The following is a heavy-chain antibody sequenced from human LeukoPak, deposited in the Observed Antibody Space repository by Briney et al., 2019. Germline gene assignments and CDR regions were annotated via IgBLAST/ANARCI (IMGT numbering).Heavy chain of an antibody. J-gene: IGHJ4*02. CDR1: GGSISSGGYY. D-gene: IGHD5-18*01. V-gene: IGHV4-30-2*01. Sequence: PSETLSLTCTVSGGSISSGGYYWSWIRQPPGKGLEWIGYIYHSGSTYYNASLKSRVTISVDRSKNQFSLKLSSVTAADTAVYYCARGDTAMVRVYYFDYWGQGTLVTVSS. CDR2: IYHSGST. CDR3: ARGDTAMVRVYYFDY.